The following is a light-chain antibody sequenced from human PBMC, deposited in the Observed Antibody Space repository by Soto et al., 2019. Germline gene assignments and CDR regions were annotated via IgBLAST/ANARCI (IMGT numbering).Light chain of an antibody. CDR2: DVS. CDR1: HSINIW. J-gene: IGKJ1*01. V-gene: IGKV1-5*01. Sequence: DIQMTQSPSTLSASLGGRVAITGGASHSINIWLAWFQQKPGKAPKLLISDVSSLESGVPSRFSGSGFGTEFTLTISSLQPDDVATYYCQQYNSYWTFGQGTKVDIK. CDR3: QQYNSYWT.